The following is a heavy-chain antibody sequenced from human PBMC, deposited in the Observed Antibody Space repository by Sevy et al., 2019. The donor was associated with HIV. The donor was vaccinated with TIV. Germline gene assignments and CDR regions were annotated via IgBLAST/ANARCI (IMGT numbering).Heavy chain of an antibody. V-gene: IGHV3-74*01. J-gene: IGHJ6*02. Sequence: GESLKISCAASGLTFSSYWMHWVRQAPGKGLVWVSRINSDGSSTSYADSVKGRFTISRDNAKNTLYLQMNSLRAEDTAVYYCARARVVTRADGMDVWGQGTTVTVSS. D-gene: IGHD2-15*01. CDR2: INSDGSST. CDR3: ARARVVTRADGMDV. CDR1: GLTFSSYW.